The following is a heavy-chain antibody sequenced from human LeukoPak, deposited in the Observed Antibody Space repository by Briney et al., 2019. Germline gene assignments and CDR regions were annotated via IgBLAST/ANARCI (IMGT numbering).Heavy chain of an antibody. V-gene: IGHV4-34*01. CDR2: INHSGST. CDR1: GGSFSGYY. J-gene: IGHJ6*02. Sequence: SETLSLTCAVYGGSFSGYYWSWIRQPPGKGLEWIGEINHSGSTNYNPSLKSRVTISVDTSKNQFSLKLSSVTAADTAAYYCARGPLYSFYGMDVWGQGTTVTVSS. D-gene: IGHD5-18*01. CDR3: ARGPLYSFYGMDV.